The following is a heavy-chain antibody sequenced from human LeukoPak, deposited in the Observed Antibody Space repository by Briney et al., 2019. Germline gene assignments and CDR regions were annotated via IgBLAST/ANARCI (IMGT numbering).Heavy chain of an antibody. V-gene: IGHV4-59*01. CDR1: GGSISSYY. CDR2: IYYSGST. J-gene: IGHJ4*02. D-gene: IGHD6-19*01. Sequence: PSETLSLTCTVSGGSISSYYWGWIRQPPGKGLEWIGYIYYSGSTIYNPSLKSRVTISVDTSKNQFSLKLSSVTAADTAVYYCARILQQWLPPDYWGQGTLVTVSS. CDR3: ARILQQWLPPDY.